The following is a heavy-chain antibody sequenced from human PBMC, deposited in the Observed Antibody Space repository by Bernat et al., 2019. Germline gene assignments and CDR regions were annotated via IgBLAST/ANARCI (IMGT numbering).Heavy chain of an antibody. D-gene: IGHD2-21*02. CDR3: ASGGTRVVTPYWHFDI. J-gene: IGHJ2*01. CDR2: IHYTGTT. CDR1: GDSITSGGRY. Sequence: QVQLQESGPGLVKPSQTLSLTCTVSGDSITSGGRYWNWIRQHPGRGLEWIGYIHYTGTTYYSPSLKSRVTISLNTSKNQFSLKLSSVTAADTALYYCASGGTRVVTPYWHFDIWGRGTLVTVSS. V-gene: IGHV4-31*03.